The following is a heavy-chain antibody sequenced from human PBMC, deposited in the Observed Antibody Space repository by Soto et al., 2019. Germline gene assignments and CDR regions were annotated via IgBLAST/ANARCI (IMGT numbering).Heavy chain of an antibody. CDR2: ISGSGGST. J-gene: IGHJ5*02. CDR3: ANTQGFWSGNNWFDP. V-gene: IGHV3-23*01. CDR1: GFTFSSYA. D-gene: IGHD3-3*01. Sequence: GGSLRLSCAASGFTFSSYAMSWVRQAPGKGLEWVSAISGSGGSTYYADSVKGRFTISRDNSKNTLYLQMNSLRAEDTAVYYCANTQGFWSGNNWFDPWGQGALVTVSS.